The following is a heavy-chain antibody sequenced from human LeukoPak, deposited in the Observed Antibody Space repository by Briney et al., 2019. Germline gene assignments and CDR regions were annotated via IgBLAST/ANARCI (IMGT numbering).Heavy chain of an antibody. V-gene: IGHV3-21*01. CDR1: GFTFSSYS. Sequence: GGSLRLSCAASGFTFSSYSMNWVRQAPGKGLEWVSSISSSSSYIYYADSVKGRFTISRDNAKNSLYLQMNSLRAEDTAVYYCARDEMATITAYFDYWGQGTLVTVSS. D-gene: IGHD5-24*01. CDR2: ISSSSSYI. CDR3: ARDEMATITAYFDY. J-gene: IGHJ4*02.